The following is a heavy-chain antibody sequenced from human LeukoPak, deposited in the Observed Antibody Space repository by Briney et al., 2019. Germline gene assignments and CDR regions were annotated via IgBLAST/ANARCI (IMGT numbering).Heavy chain of an antibody. CDR2: IYHSEAA. CDR1: GDSISSDGHY. Sequence: SETLSLTCVVSGDSISSDGHYWRWLRQPPGKGLEWVGYIYHSEAAYHNPSLKSRLAVSVDTSKNQFSLRLRSVTAADTAIYYCAKDFSSASYTYYYYYMDVWGKGTTVTVSS. V-gene: IGHV4-30-4*07. J-gene: IGHJ6*03. CDR3: AKDFSSASYTYYYYYMDV. D-gene: IGHD6-25*01.